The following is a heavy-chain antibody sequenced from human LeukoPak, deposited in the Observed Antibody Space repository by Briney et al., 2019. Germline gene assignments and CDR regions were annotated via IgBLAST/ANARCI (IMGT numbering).Heavy chain of an antibody. D-gene: IGHD5-24*01. CDR1: GFTFGDDT. CDR3: SREPKGRWLQFDY. V-gene: IGHV3-49*03. CDR2: IRSKVHGGTA. Sequence: GGSLRLSCTPSGFTFGDDTMSWFRQAPGKGLEWVGFIRSKVHGGTAEYAASVKGRFTLSRDDSKSIAYLQMNSPKIEDTAVYYCSREPKGRWLQFDYWGQGTLVTVSS. J-gene: IGHJ4*02.